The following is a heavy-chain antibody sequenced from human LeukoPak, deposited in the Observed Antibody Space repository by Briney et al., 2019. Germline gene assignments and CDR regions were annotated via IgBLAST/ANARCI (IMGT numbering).Heavy chain of an antibody. D-gene: IGHD6-13*01. CDR3: ARGGQQLVSVDY. CDR2: IYYSGST. CDR1: GGSISIYY. V-gene: IGHV4-59*01. J-gene: IGHJ4*02. Sequence: NPSETLSLTCTISGGSISIYYWSWIRQPPGKGLEWIGNIYYSGSTNYNPSLKSRVTMSVDTSKNQFSLKLNSVTAADTAVYYCARGGQQLVSVDYWDQGTLVIVSS.